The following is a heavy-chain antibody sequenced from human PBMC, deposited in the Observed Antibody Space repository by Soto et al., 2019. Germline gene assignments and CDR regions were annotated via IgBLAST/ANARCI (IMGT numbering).Heavy chain of an antibody. CDR3: ARGRYGDY. CDR2: ISAHNGNT. Sequence: QVHPVQSGAEVKKPGASVKVSCKASGYTFTSYGITWVRQAPGQGLEWMGWISAHNGNTDYAQKLQGRVIVTRDTSTSTAYMELRSLISDDTAVDYCARGRYGDYWGQGALVSVSS. D-gene: IGHD1-1*01. CDR1: GYTFTSYG. J-gene: IGHJ4*02. V-gene: IGHV1-18*01.